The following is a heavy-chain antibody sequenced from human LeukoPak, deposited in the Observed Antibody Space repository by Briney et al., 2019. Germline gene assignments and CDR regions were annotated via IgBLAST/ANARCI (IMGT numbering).Heavy chain of an antibody. CDR3: ASISKLVGASSGTSVADY. D-gene: IGHD1-26*01. Sequence: GGYLRLSCAASGFTFSDHYMDWVRQAPGKGLEWVGRTRNKANSYTTEYAASVKGRFTISRDDSKNSLYLQMNSLKTEDTAVYYCASISKLVGASSGTSVADYWGQGTLVTVSS. V-gene: IGHV3-72*01. J-gene: IGHJ4*02. CDR2: TRNKANSYTT. CDR1: GFTFSDHY.